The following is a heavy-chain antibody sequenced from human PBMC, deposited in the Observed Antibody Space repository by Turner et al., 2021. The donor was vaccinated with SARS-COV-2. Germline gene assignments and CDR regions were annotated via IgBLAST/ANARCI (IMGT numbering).Heavy chain of an antibody. V-gene: IGHV3-66*01. D-gene: IGHD3-10*01. CDR2: IYSGGTK. J-gene: IGHJ4*02. CDR1: GFTVSNNY. Sequence: EVQLVQSGGGLVQPGGSLRLSCTASGFTVSNNYMSWVRQGPGKGLDWVSLIYSGGTKKYADSVKGRFTISRDNSKKTLYLQMNSLRAEDTAVYYCARGEIREVTGDYWGRGTLVTVSS. CDR3: ARGEIREVTGDY.